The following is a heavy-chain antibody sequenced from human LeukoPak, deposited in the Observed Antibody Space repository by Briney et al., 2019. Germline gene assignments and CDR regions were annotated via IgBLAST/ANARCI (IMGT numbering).Heavy chain of an antibody. CDR2: LSHSGSS. Sequence: SETLSLTCTVSGYSISSGYYWDWIRQPPGKGLEWIGTLSHSGSSYYNPSLKSRVTISVDTSKNQFSLKLSSVTAADTAVYYCARAPDYGGFDYWGQGTLVTVSS. D-gene: IGHD4/OR15-4a*01. CDR3: ARAPDYGGFDY. CDR1: GYSISSGYY. J-gene: IGHJ4*02. V-gene: IGHV4-38-2*02.